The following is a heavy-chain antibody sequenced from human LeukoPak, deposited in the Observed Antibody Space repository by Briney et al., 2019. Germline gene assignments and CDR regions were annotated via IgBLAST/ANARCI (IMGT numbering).Heavy chain of an antibody. CDR1: GFTFSSHW. D-gene: IGHD3-22*01. Sequence: GGSLRLSCAASGFTFSSHWMHWVRQTPGKGLAWVSRINSDGSSTSYVDSVAGRFTISRDNAKNTLYLQMNSLRAEDTAVYYCARGNYYDSSGPGGYWGQGTLVIVSS. V-gene: IGHV3-74*01. CDR3: ARGNYYDSSGPGGY. CDR2: INSDGSST. J-gene: IGHJ4*02.